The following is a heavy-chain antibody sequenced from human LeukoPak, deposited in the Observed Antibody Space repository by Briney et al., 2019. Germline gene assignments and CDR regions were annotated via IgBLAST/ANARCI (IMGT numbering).Heavy chain of an antibody. V-gene: IGHV4-59*08. CDR3: ATFRDSSSWYPYFDY. CDR2: IYYGGST. Sequence: SEALSLTCTVSGGSISSYYWSWIRQPPGKGLEWIGYIYYGGSTNYNPSLKSRVTISVDTSKNQFSLKLSSVTAADTAVYYCATFRDSSSWYPYFDYWGQGTLVTVSS. D-gene: IGHD6-13*01. CDR1: GGSISSYY. J-gene: IGHJ4*02.